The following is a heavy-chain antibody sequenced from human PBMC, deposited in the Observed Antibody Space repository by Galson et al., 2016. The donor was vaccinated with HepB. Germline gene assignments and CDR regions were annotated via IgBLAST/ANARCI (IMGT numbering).Heavy chain of an antibody. CDR1: GFTFNSYG. D-gene: IGHD5-18*01. CDR3: AKGGYNYGAGSYGMDV. J-gene: IGHJ6*02. Sequence: SLRLSCAGSGFTFNSYGIHWVRQAPGKGLEWVALISYDASNKYYADSVKGRFTISRENSKNTLYLQMNSLRAEETARYYCAKGGYNYGAGSYGMDVWGQGTPVTVSS. CDR2: ISYDASNK. V-gene: IGHV3-30*18.